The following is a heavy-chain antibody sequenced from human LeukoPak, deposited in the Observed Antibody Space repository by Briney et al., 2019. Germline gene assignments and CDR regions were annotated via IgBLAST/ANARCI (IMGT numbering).Heavy chain of an antibody. CDR1: GFTFSSYW. V-gene: IGHV3-7*01. CDR3: ARSGAFNYGMDV. J-gene: IGHJ6*02. D-gene: IGHD1-26*01. Sequence: GGSLRLSCAASGFTFSSYWMNWVRQTPGKGLEWVANIKQDGSGKYYVDSVKGRFTISRDNAKNSLYLQMNSLRAEDTAVYYCARSGAFNYGMDVWGQGTTVTVSS. CDR2: IKQDGSGK.